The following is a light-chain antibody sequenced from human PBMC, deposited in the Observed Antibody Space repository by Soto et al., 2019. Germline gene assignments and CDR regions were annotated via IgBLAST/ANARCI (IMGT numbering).Light chain of an antibody. J-gene: IGLJ1*01. CDR2: DVS. Sequence: QSVLTQPRSVSGYPGQSVTISCTGTSSDIGNYNYVSWYQQYPGKAPKLIIYDVSKRPSGIPDRFVGSKFGNTASLTISGLQAEDEADYYCCSYAGSFIFVFGTGTKLTVL. V-gene: IGLV2-11*01. CDR1: SSDIGNYNY. CDR3: CSYAGSFIFV.